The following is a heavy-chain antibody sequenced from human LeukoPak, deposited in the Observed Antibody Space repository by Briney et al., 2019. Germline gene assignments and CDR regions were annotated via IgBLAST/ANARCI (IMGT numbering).Heavy chain of an antibody. CDR3: ARAYNSHFDY. J-gene: IGHJ4*02. Sequence: PGGSLRLSRVASGFTLSSYWMRWVRQAPGKGLVCVSRIKSDGSSTSYADSVKGRFTISRDDAKNTLYLQMNSLRAEDTAVYYCARAYNSHFDYWGQGALVTVSS. CDR1: GFTLSSYW. V-gene: IGHV3-74*01. CDR2: IKSDGSST. D-gene: IGHD1-1*01.